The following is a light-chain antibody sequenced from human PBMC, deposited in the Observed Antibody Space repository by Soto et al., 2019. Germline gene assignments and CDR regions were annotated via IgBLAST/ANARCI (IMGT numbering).Light chain of an antibody. J-gene: IGKJ1*01. V-gene: IGKV1-39*01. CDR2: AAS. CDR3: QQSYSTPPT. CDR1: QSISSY. Sequence: DIQMTQSPSSLSASVGDRVTITCRASQSISSYLNWYQQKPGNAPKLLIYAASSLQSGVPSRFSGSGSGTDFTLTISSLQPEDFETYYCQQSYSTPPTFGQGTKV.